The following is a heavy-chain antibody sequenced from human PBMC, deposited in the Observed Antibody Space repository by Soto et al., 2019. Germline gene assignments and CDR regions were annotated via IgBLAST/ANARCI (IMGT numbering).Heavy chain of an antibody. Sequence: GGSLRLSCAASGFTFSDYYMSWIRQAPGKGLEWVSYISSSGSTIYYADSVKGRFTISRDNAKNSLYLQMNSLRAEDTAVYYCASSSGYSSSWYRGGNAFDIWGQGTMVTVS. J-gene: IGHJ3*02. V-gene: IGHV3-11*01. D-gene: IGHD6-13*01. CDR3: ASSSGYSSSWYRGGNAFDI. CDR1: GFTFSDYY. CDR2: ISSSGSTI.